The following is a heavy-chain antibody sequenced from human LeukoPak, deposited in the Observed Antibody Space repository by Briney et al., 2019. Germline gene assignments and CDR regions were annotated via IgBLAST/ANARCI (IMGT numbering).Heavy chain of an antibody. CDR3: ARDKPARIAAAGLGPYYYYYYMDV. J-gene: IGHJ6*03. CDR1: GGSISSGSYY. CDR2: IYTSGST. Sequence: SQTLSLTCTVSGGSISSGSYYWSWIRQPAGKGLEWIGRIYTSGSTNYKPSLKSRVTISVDTSKNQFSLKLSSVTAADTAVYYCARDKPARIAAAGLGPYYYYYYMDVWGKGTTVTVSS. V-gene: IGHV4-61*02. D-gene: IGHD6-13*01.